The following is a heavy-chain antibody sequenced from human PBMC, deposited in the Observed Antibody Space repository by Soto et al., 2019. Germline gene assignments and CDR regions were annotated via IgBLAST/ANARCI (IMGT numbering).Heavy chain of an antibody. CDR1: GDSISSSIYY. CDR2: IYYSGST. D-gene: IGHD4-17*01. Sequence: SETLSLTCTVSGDSISSSIYYWGWIRQPPGMGLEWIGSIYYSGSTNCNPSLKSRVTMSVDTSRNQFSLRLTSVTAADTAVYYCARHFDYPAAFDIWGQGTVVT. V-gene: IGHV4-39*01. CDR3: ARHFDYPAAFDI. J-gene: IGHJ3*02.